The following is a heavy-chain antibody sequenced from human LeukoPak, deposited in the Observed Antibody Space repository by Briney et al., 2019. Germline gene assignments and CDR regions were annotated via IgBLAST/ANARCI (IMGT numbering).Heavy chain of an antibody. Sequence: PGGSLRLSCAASGFTFRSYWMTWVRQSPGKGLEWVSSISSSSSYIYYADSVKGRFTISRDNAKSSLYLQMNSLRAEDTAVYYCAKRGRITNGFDIWGQGTMVTVSS. CDR1: GFTFRSYW. J-gene: IGHJ3*02. CDR2: ISSSSSYI. V-gene: IGHV3-21*01. CDR3: AKRGRITNGFDI. D-gene: IGHD3-10*01.